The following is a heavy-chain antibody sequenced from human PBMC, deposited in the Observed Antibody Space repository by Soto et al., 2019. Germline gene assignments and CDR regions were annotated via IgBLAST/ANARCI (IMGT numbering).Heavy chain of an antibody. CDR2: ISSSSSYI. CDR1: GFTFSSYS. D-gene: IGHD3-10*01. J-gene: IGHJ6*03. V-gene: IGHV3-21*01. CDR3: ARARPLLWFGDSSGYYYYMDV. Sequence: GGSLRLSCAASGFTFSSYSMNWVRQAPGKGLEWVSSISSSSSYIYYADSVKGRFTISRDNAKNSLYLQMNSLRAEDTAVYYCARARPLLWFGDSSGYYYYMDVWGKGTTVTVSS.